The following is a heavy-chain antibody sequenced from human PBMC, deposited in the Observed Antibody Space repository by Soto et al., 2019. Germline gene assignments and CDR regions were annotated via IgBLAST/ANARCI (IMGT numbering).Heavy chain of an antibody. CDR2: ISDNGARK. Sequence: EVQLLESGGGLVQPGGSLRLSCAVSGLNFDDYAMSWVRQAPGKGLEWLSSISDNGARKYYADSVKGRFSISRDNSKNTLFLQMDSLRAEDTAVYYCASLNRNFVLWGQGTLLTVSS. V-gene: IGHV3-23*01. CDR3: ASLNRNFVL. J-gene: IGHJ4*02. CDR1: GLNFDDYA.